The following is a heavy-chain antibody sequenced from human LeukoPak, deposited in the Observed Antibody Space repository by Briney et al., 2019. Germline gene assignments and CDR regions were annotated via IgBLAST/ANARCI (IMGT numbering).Heavy chain of an antibody. Sequence: PGGSLRLSCAASAFPFSSYGMHWVRQAPGKGLEWVSYISSSSSTIYYADSVKGRFTISRDNAKNSLYLQMNSLRAEDTAVYYCARSTLSGLLDYWGQGTLVTVSS. V-gene: IGHV3-48*01. CDR1: AFPFSSYG. CDR2: ISSSSSTI. D-gene: IGHD1-26*01. J-gene: IGHJ4*02. CDR3: ARSTLSGLLDY.